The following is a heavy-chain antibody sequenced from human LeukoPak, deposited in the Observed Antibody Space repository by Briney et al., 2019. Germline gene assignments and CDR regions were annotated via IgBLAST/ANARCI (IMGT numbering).Heavy chain of an antibody. CDR2: IKQDGSEK. CDR1: GFTFSSYW. V-gene: IGHV3-7*01. D-gene: IGHD3-10*01. Sequence: GGSLRLSCAASGFTFSSYWMSWVRQAPGKGLEWVANIKQDGSEKYYVDSVKGRFTISRDNAKNSLYLQMNSLRAEDTAVYYCSLKVLLWFGESDDAFDIWGQGTMVTVSS. CDR3: SLKVLLWFGESDDAFDI. J-gene: IGHJ3*02.